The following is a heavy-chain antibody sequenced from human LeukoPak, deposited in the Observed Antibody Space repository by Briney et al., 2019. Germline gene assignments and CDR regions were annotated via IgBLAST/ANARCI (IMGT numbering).Heavy chain of an antibody. Sequence: SETLSLTCTVSGGSISSGSYYWSWIRQPAGKGLEWIGRIYTSGSTNYNPSLKSRVTISVDTSKNQFSLKLSSVTAADTAVYYCARRDGFDDWFDPWGQGTLVTVSS. J-gene: IGHJ5*02. CDR2: IYTSGST. V-gene: IGHV4-61*02. CDR3: ARRDGFDDWFDP. D-gene: IGHD3-10*01. CDR1: GGSISSGSYY.